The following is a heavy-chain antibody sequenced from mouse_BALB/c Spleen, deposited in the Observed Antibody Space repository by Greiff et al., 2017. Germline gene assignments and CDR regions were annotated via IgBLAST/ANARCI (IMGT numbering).Heavy chain of an antibody. V-gene: IGHV1-87*01. D-gene: IGHD2-10*01. J-gene: IGHJ3*01. CDR2: IYPGDGDT. CDR3: ARAYYGNPFAY. CDR1: GYTFTSYW. Sequence: VQLQQSGAELARPGASVKLSCKASGYTFTSYWMQWVKQRPGQGLEWIGAIYPGDGDTRYTQKFKGKATLTADKSSSTAYMQLSSLASEDSAVYYCARAYYGNPFAYWGQGTLVTVSA.